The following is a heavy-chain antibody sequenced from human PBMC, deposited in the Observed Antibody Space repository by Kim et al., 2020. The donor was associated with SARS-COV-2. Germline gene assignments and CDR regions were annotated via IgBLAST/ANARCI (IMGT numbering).Heavy chain of an antibody. CDR1: GFTVSSNY. CDR2: IYSGGST. CDR3: ARAPPGQLGAFDI. D-gene: IGHD6-13*01. V-gene: IGHV3-53*01. Sequence: GGSLRLSCAASGFTVSSNYMSWVRQAPGKGLEWVSVIYSGGSTYYADSVRGRFTISRDNSKNTLYLQMNSLRAEDTAVYYCARAPPGQLGAFDIWGQGTMVTVSS. J-gene: IGHJ3*02.